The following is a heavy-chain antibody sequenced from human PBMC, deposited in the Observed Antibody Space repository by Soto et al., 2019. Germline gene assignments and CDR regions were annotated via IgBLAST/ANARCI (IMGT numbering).Heavy chain of an antibody. CDR2: INPETGGT. D-gene: IGHD2-2*01. V-gene: IGHV1-2*02. J-gene: IGHJ6*02. Sequence: ASVKVSCKASGYTFTVYYVHWVREAPGQGLEWMGWINPETGGTSYAQKFQGRVTLSRDTSINTAYLELSRLRFDDAAVYFCARERYQVISDGMDVWGQGNTVTVSS. CDR3: ARERYQVISDGMDV. CDR1: GYTFTVYY.